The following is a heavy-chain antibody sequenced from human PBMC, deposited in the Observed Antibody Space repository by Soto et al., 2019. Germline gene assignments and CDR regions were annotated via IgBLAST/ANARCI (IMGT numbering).Heavy chain of an antibody. V-gene: IGHV6-1*01. CDR1: GNGVSSNSAT. D-gene: IGHD3-16*01. CDR2: TYHRSKWYN. Sequence: LSLTCAISGNGVSSNSATWNWIRQSPSRGLEWLGRTYHRSKWYNDYAVSVTSRITINPDTSKNQFSPQLRSVTPDDTAVYYCARDASPTTDAFDVWGQGTMVTV. J-gene: IGHJ3*01. CDR3: ARDASPTTDAFDV.